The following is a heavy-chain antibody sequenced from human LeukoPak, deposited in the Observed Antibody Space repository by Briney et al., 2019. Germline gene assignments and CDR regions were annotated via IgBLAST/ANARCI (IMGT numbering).Heavy chain of an antibody. J-gene: IGHJ2*01. V-gene: IGHV4-34*01. CDR1: GGSFSGCY. Sequence: PSETLSLTCAVYGGSFSGCYWSWIRQPPGKGLEWIGEINHSGSTNYNPSLKSRVTISVDTSKNQFSLKLSSVTAADTAVYYCARQVLSRSYWYFDLWGRGTLVTVSS. CDR2: INHSGST. CDR3: ARQVLSRSYWYFDL. D-gene: IGHD2/OR15-2a*01.